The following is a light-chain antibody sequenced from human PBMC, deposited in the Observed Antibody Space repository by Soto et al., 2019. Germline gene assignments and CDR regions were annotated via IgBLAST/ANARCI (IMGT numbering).Light chain of an antibody. CDR3: LLHYNGPYV. CDR2: DTT. J-gene: IGLJ1*01. Sequence: QAVVTQEPSLTVSPGGTVTLTCGSSTGAVTNGHYPYWFQQKPGQAPRTLIYDTTNRHSWTPARFSGSLLGGKAALTLSGAKPADADEYYCLLHYNGPYVFGTGTKVTAL. CDR1: TGAVTNGHY. V-gene: IGLV7-46*01.